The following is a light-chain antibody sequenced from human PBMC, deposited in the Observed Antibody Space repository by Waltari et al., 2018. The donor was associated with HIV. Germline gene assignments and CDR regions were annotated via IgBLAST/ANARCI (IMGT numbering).Light chain of an antibody. CDR3: QQYNSWPRT. CDR1: QSVTSSH. V-gene: IGKV3-20*01. CDR2: GAS. Sequence: EIVLTQSPGTLSFSPGERATLSCRASQSVTSSHLAWYQQRPGQSPRLLIYGASSRANGIPDRFSGSGSGTEFTLTINSLQSEDFAVYYCQQYNSWPRTFGQGTKVEVK. J-gene: IGKJ1*01.